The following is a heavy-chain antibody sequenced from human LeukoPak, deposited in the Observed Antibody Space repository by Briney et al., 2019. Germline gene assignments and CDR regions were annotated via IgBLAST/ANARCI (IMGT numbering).Heavy chain of an antibody. CDR2: ISSSGSTI. CDR3: ARDYDFWSGYYTITYYYYGMDV. J-gene: IGHJ6*02. Sequence: PGGSLRLSCAASGFTFSDYYTSWIRQAPGKGLEWVSYISSSGSTIYYADSVKGRFTISRDNAKNSLYLQMNSLRAEDTAVYYCARDYDFWSGYYTITYYYYGMDVWGQGTTVTVSS. V-gene: IGHV3-11*01. CDR1: GFTFSDYY. D-gene: IGHD3-3*01.